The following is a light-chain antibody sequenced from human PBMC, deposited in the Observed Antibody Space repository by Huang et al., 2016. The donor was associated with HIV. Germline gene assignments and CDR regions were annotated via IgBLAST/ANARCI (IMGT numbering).Light chain of an antibody. CDR2: DAS. CDR3: QQYDGYPYT. Sequence: DIQMTQSPSTLSASVGDRVTLTCRASQMITMFLAWYQQKPGKAPKLLIYDASSLETGVPYRFSGSGSGTEFTLTISSLQPDDFATYYCQQYDGYPYTFGQGTKVEIK. CDR1: QMITMF. J-gene: IGKJ2*01. V-gene: IGKV1-5*01.